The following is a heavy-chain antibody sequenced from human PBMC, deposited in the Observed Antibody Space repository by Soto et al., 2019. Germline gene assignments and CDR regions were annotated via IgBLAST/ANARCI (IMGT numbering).Heavy chain of an antibody. CDR3: AKPRGPWGPYYGMDV. V-gene: IGHV3-23*01. Sequence: GGSLRLSCAASGFTFSSYAMSWVRQAPGKGLEWVSAISGSGGSTYYADSVKGRFTISRDNSKNTLYLQMNSLRAEDTAVYYCAKPRGPWGPYYGMDVWGQGXTVTVYS. D-gene: IGHD7-27*01. CDR1: GFTFSSYA. CDR2: ISGSGGST. J-gene: IGHJ6*02.